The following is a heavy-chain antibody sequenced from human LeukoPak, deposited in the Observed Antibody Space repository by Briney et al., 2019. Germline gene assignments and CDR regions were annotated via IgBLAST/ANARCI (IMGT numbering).Heavy chain of an antibody. D-gene: IGHD6-19*01. V-gene: IGHV3-23*01. CDR2: ITASGSDT. CDR1: GFTFDSYA. CDR3: AKFTSGWFEDY. J-gene: IGHJ4*02. Sequence: PGGSLRLSCAASGFTFDSYAMTWVRQAPEEGLEWVSAITASGSDTFYADSVKGRFTIFRDSSRSTLYLQMNTLRAEDTALYYCAKFTSGWFEDYWGQGILVTVSS.